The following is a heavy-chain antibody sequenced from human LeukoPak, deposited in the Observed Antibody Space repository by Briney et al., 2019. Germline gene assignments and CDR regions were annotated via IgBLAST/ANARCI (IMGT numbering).Heavy chain of an antibody. CDR1: GGSISSSSYY. CDR2: IYYSGST. V-gene: IGHV4-39*01. CDR3: ARFDFWSGYPIGQPNFDY. J-gene: IGHJ4*02. D-gene: IGHD3-3*01. Sequence: SETLSLTCTVSGGSISSSSYYWGWIRQPPGQGLEWIGSIYYSGSTYYNPSLKSRVTISVDTSKNQFSLKLSSVTAADTAVYYCARFDFWSGYPIGQPNFDYWGQGTLVTVSS.